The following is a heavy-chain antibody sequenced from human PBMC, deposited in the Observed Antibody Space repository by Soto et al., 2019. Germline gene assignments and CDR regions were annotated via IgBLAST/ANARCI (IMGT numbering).Heavy chain of an antibody. CDR1: GGSIFSHY. D-gene: IGHD3-16*01. V-gene: IGHV4-59*11. CDR2: IYYSGST. J-gene: IGHJ3*02. CDR3: ARGHNLGGSTFDI. Sequence: QVQLQESGPGLVKPAETLSLTCTVSGGSIFSHYWGWIRQPPGKGLEYIGYIYYSGSTNYNPSLKSRVTISVDMSREQFSLKLTSVTAADTAVYYCARGHNLGGSTFDIWGQGTSDTVSS.